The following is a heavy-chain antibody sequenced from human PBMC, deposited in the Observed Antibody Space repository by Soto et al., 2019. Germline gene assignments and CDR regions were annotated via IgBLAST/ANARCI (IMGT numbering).Heavy chain of an antibody. CDR1: GYTFRNFG. Sequence: QIQLLQSGAEVKKPGASVKVTCKASGYTFRNFGISWVRQAPGQGLEWMGWISAYTANANYAQKFQGRLTMTADTSTSTAYMELRSLMSDDTAVYYCARENSYFDYWGQGTLVTVSS. V-gene: IGHV1-18*01. J-gene: IGHJ4*02. CDR2: ISAYTANA. CDR3: ARENSYFDY.